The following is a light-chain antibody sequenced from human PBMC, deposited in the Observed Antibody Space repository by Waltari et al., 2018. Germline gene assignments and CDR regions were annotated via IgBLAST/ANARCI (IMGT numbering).Light chain of an antibody. V-gene: IGKV3-20*01. J-gene: IGKJ1*01. CDR3: QHHFRLPAT. CDR1: QSISRD. Sequence: IMLTQSPGTLSLSPGERATLSCRASQSISRDLAWYQQKPGQAPRLLIYGASTRATGIPDRFSGSGSGTDFSLTISGLEHEDSAVYYCQHHFRLPATFGQGTKVEIK. CDR2: GAS.